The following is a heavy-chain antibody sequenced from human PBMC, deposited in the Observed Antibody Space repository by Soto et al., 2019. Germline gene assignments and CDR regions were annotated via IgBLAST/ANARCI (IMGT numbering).Heavy chain of an antibody. V-gene: IGHV3-7*05. CDR3: ARGGGIGTVDY. Sequence: EGHLVESGGALAQPGGSLRLSCAASGFTFRTYWMSWVRQAPGKGLEWVANINEDGSETSYVDSVKGRFTMSRDNAKNSLFLQMNSLRAEDTALYYCARGGGIGTVDYWGQGTLVTVSS. CDR2: INEDGSET. D-gene: IGHD2-8*02. CDR1: GFTFRTYW. J-gene: IGHJ4*02.